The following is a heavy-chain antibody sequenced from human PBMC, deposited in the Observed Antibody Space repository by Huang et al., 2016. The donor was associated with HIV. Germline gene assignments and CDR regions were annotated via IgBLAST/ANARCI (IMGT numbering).Heavy chain of an antibody. Sequence: EVQLVESGGGLVQPGGSLRLSCAASGFSFSSSWMSWVRQAPGKGVEGVAKIRGDGGEKAQVDSVKGRFTISRDNAKNSLYLQMDSLGVGDTAVYYCVRDQEGALDYWGQGVLVTVSS. D-gene: IGHD3-16*01. CDR2: IRGDGGEK. CDR3: VRDQEGALDY. J-gene: IGHJ4*02. CDR1: GFSFSSSW. V-gene: IGHV3-7*01.